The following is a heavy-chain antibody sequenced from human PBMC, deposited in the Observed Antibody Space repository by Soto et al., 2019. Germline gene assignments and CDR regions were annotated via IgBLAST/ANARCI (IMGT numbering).Heavy chain of an antibody. J-gene: IGHJ3*01. CDR3: ARALSGWIRSSFEF. V-gene: IGHV1-2*02. CDR1: GYTFAAYY. CDR2: INPNVGYS. D-gene: IGHD3-10*01. Sequence: QVQLVQSGAEVKKLGDSVKVSCPASGYTFAAYYIHWLRQTHGQGLEWMGWINPNVGYSKCAPKFQGAVSTTADKSVATVYLELSSLRSDDTAVYYCARALSGWIRSSFEFWGQGTMVTVS.